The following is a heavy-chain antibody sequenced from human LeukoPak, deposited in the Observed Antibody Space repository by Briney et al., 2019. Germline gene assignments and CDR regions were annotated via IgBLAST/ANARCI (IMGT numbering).Heavy chain of an antibody. Sequence: GESLKSSCKGSGYSFTSYWIGWVGQMPGKGLEWRGMIYLGDFDTTYNPGFQGQVTISADKSISTAYLQWTSLKASDTAMYYCATTSGYSSSARRYYYYYYMDVWGKGTTVTVSS. CDR3: ATTSGYSSSARRYYYYYYMDV. D-gene: IGHD6-13*01. V-gene: IGHV5-51*03. CDR2: IYLGDFDT. CDR1: GYSFTSYW. J-gene: IGHJ6*03.